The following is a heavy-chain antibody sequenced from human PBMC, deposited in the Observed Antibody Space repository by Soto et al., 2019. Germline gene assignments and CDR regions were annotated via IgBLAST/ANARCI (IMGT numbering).Heavy chain of an antibody. Sequence: ASETLTLTCTVSGFSISSYYWSWIRQPPGKGLEWIGYIYYSGSTNYNPSIKSRVTISVDTSKNQYSLKLSSVTAADTVVYYCARVRTYYDFYYFDYWGQGTLVTVSS. V-gene: IGHV4-59*01. D-gene: IGHD3-3*01. CDR3: ARVRTYYDFYYFDY. CDR1: GFSISSYY. J-gene: IGHJ4*02. CDR2: IYYSGST.